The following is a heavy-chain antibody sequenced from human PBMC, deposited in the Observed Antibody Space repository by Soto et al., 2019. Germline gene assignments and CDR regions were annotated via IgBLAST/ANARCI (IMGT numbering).Heavy chain of an antibody. J-gene: IGHJ4*02. CDR3: ARNYYDSGGGFDY. V-gene: IGHV3-53*01. CDR1: GFTVSSNY. D-gene: IGHD3-22*01. CDR2: IYSGGDT. Sequence: GGSLRLSCAASGFTVSSNYMSWDRQAPGKGLEWVSVIYSGGDTYCADSVKGRFTISRDNSKNTLYLQMNSLRAEDTAVYYCARNYYDSGGGFDYWGQGTRVTVSS.